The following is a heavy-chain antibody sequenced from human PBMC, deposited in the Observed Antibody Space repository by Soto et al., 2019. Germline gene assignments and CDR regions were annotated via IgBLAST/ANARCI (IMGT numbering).Heavy chain of an antibody. CDR3: ARELGTYYYDY. Sequence: PGGSLRLSCAASGLTFSSYGMHWVRQAPGKGLECVAVISYDGNNKYYADSVKGRFTISRDNSKSTLYLQMNSLRAEDTAVYYCARELGTYYYDYWGPGTLVTVSS. CDR1: GLTFSSYG. V-gene: IGHV3-33*01. CDR2: ISYDGNNK. J-gene: IGHJ4*02. D-gene: IGHD3-10*01.